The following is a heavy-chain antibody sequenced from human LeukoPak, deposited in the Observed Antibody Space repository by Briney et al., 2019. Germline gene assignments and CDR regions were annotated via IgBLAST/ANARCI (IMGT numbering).Heavy chain of an antibody. Sequence: ESGPSLLKPTQTLTLTCTFSGFSLSSSGMCVSWIRQPPGKALEWLALIDWDDDKYYRTSLKTRLTISKDTSKNQLVLTITNMDPVDTATYYCARIDGYGSVSFDYWGQGTLVTVSS. V-gene: IGHV2-70*01. CDR1: GFSLSSSGMC. D-gene: IGHD3-10*01. CDR3: ARIDGYGSVSFDY. J-gene: IGHJ4*02. CDR2: IDWDDDK.